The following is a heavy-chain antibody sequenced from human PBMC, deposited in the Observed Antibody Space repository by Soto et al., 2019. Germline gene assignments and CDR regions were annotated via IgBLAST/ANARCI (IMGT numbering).Heavy chain of an antibody. CDR2: MNPNSGNT. D-gene: IGHD6-13*01. J-gene: IGHJ4*02. Sequence: QLQLVQYGAEVKKPGSSVKVSCKASGYTCTSYAINLVRQSTGQVLEWMGWMNPNSGNTGYAQKFQGRVTMTRNTSISTAYMEMSSLRSEDTAVYCCAGGPVESSCWYNFDYWGQGTLVTVSS. CDR1: GYTCTSYA. V-gene: IGHV1-8*01. CDR3: AGGPVESSCWYNFDY.